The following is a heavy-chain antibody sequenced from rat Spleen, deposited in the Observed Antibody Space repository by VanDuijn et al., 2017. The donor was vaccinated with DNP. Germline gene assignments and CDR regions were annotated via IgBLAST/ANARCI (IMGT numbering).Heavy chain of an antibody. D-gene: IGHD1-4*01. J-gene: IGHJ2*01. CDR1: GFTFSDYY. V-gene: IGHV5-22*01. CDR3: ARGNYPGINTFDY. Sequence: EVHLVESGGGLVQPGRSLKLSCAASGFTFSDYYMAWVRQAPKKGLEWVAYISYEGTRANYGDSVKGRSVKGRFTISRDNAKSTLYLQMNSLRSEYTATYYCARGNYPGINTFDYWGQGVMVTVSS. CDR2: ISYEGTRA.